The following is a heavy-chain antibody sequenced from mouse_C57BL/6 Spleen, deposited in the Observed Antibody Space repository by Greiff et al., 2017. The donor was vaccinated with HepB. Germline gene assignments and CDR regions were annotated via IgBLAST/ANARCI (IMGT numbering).Heavy chain of an antibody. V-gene: IGHV1-82*01. CDR2: IYPGDGDT. D-gene: IGHD3-1*01. Sequence: QVQLKESGPELVKPGASVKISCKASGYAFSSSWMNWVKQRPGKGLEWIGRIYPGDGDTNYNGKFKGKATLTADKSSSTAYMQLSSLTAEDSAVYVCASRDWFAYWGQGTLVTVSA. CDR1: GYAFSSSW. J-gene: IGHJ3*01. CDR3: ASRDWFAY.